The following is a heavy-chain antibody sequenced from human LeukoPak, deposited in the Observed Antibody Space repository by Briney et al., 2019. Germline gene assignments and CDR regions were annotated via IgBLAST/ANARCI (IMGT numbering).Heavy chain of an antibody. D-gene: IGHD3-22*01. J-gene: IGHJ4*02. CDR2: IYTSGST. V-gene: IGHV4-4*09. CDR3: ARLLVITSHFDY. CDR1: GGSISSYY. Sequence: PSETLSLTCTVSGGSISSYYWSWIRQPPGKGLEWIGYIYTSGSTNYNPSLKSRVTISVDTSKNQFSLKLSSVTAADTAVHYCARLLVITSHFDYWGQGTLVTVSS.